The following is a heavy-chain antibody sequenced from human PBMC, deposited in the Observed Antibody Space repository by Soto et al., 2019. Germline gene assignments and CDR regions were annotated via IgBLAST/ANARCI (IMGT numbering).Heavy chain of an antibody. J-gene: IGHJ6*02. V-gene: IGHV4-31*03. CDR2: IYYSGST. CDR3: ASTAAGTVDV. D-gene: IGHD6-13*01. CDR1: GGSISSGGYY. Sequence: SETLSLTCTVSGGSISSGGYYWSWIRQHPGKGLEWIRYIYYSGSTYYNPSLKSRVTISVDTSKNQFSLKLSSVTAADTAVYYCASTAAGTVDVWGQGTTVTVSS.